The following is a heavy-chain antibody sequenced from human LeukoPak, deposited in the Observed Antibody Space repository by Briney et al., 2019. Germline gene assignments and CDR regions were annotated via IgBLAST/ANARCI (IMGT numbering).Heavy chain of an antibody. CDR2: IYYSGST. CDR1: GGSISSYY. D-gene: IGHD6-19*01. J-gene: IGHJ6*02. Sequence: PSETLSLTCTVSGGSISSYYWSWIRQPPGKRLEWIGHIYYSGSTNYNPSLKSRVTISVDTSKNQFSLKLSSVTAADTAVYYCARVGSSGWYVDYYYYYGMDVWGQGTTVTVSS. V-gene: IGHV4-59*01. CDR3: ARVGSSGWYVDYYYYYGMDV.